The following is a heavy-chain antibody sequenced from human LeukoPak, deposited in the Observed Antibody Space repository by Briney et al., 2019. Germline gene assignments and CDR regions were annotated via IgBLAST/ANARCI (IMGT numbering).Heavy chain of an antibody. D-gene: IGHD6-13*01. CDR1: GGSITNYY. Sequence: SETLSLTCTVSGGSITNYYWSWIRQPPGKGLEWIGYIYYSGSTNYNPSLKSRVTISVDTSKNQFSLKLSSVTAADTAVYYCARTTEAHSWRTRYYDYYMDVWGKGTTVTVSS. CDR2: IYYSGST. J-gene: IGHJ6*03. CDR3: ARTTEAHSWRTRYYDYYMDV. V-gene: IGHV4-59*01.